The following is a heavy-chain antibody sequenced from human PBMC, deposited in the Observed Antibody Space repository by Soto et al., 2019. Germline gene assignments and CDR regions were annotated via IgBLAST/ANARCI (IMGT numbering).Heavy chain of an antibody. J-gene: IGHJ6*02. V-gene: IGHV5-51*01. CDR3: ARTSAAGKYYYGMDV. CDR2: IYPGDSDT. Sequence: GESLKISCKASGYIFTSYWIGWVRQMPGKGLEWMGIIYPGDSDTRYSPSFQGQVTISADKSISTAYLQWSSLKASDTAMYYCARTSAAGKYYYGMDVWGQGTTVTVS. CDR1: GYIFTSYW. D-gene: IGHD6-13*01.